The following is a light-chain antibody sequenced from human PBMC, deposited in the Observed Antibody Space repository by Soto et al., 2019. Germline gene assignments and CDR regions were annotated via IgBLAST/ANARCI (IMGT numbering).Light chain of an antibody. CDR2: DAS. V-gene: IGKV1-5*01. J-gene: IGKJ1*01. CDR1: QTVNAW. CDR3: QQYNTPSGT. Sequence: DIQMTRSPSTLSASLGDRVTITCLASQTVNAWLALYQHKPGKAPKPLIYDASSLESGVPARFSGSGSGTEFILTISSLQPDDVGTYYCQQYNTPSGTFGQGTKVDIK.